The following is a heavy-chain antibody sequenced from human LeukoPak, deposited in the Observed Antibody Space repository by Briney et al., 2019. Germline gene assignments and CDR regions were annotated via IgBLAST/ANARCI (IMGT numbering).Heavy chain of an antibody. Sequence: SETLSLTCTVSGGSISGYYWSWIRQPPGRGLEWIGHIYFIGGTNYNPSLKSRVTISGDTSSNQFSLKLTSVTAADTAMYYCARSSNSRFDPWGQGTLVTVSS. CDR1: GGSISGYY. D-gene: IGHD5-18*01. CDR3: ARSSNSRFDP. V-gene: IGHV4-59*01. J-gene: IGHJ5*02. CDR2: IYFIGGT.